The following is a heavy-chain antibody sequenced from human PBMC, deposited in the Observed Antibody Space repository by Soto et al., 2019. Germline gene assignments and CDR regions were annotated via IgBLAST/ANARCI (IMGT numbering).Heavy chain of an antibody. Sequence: GESLKISCKGSGYSFTSYWIGWVRQMPGKGLEWMGVIYPGDSDTRYSPSFQGQVTISADKSISTAYLQWSSLKASDTAMYYCARQSQRNYYYYYMDVWGKGTTVTVSS. CDR1: GYSFTSYW. CDR3: ARQSQRNYYYYYMDV. D-gene: IGHD2-2*01. V-gene: IGHV5-51*01. CDR2: IYPGDSDT. J-gene: IGHJ6*03.